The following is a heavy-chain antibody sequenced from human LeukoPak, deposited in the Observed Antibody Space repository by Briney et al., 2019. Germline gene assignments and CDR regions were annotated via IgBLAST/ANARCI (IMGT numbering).Heavy chain of an antibody. CDR1: GFTFSDYY. CDR3: ARVESYCSGGSCYVTSSGTYYYYYMDV. J-gene: IGHJ6*03. CDR2: ISSSGSTI. D-gene: IGHD2-15*01. Sequence: GGSLRLSCAASGFTFSDYYMSWIRQAPGKGLEWVSYISSSGSTIYYADSVKGRFTISRDNAKNSLYLQMNSLRAEDTAVYYCARVESYCSGGSCYVTSSGTYYYYYMDVWGKGTTVTISS. V-gene: IGHV3-11*01.